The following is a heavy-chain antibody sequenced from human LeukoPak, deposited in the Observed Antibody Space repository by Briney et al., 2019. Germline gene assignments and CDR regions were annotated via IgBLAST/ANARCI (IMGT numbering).Heavy chain of an antibody. CDR3: AREREKLWFY. Sequence: PSETLSLTCDVSGYSISSGYYWGWIRQPPGKGLEWIGSIFHSGSTFYNASLKSRLTMSVDTSKNQFSLRLSSVTAADTAVYYCAREREKLWFYWGQGTQVTVSS. CDR1: GYSISSGYY. V-gene: IGHV4-38-2*02. CDR2: IFHSGST. J-gene: IGHJ4*02. D-gene: IGHD3-10*01.